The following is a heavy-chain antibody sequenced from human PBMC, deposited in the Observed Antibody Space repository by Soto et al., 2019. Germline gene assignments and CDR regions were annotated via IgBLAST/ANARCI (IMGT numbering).Heavy chain of an antibody. Sequence: QVQLQESGPGLVKPSQTLSLTCTVSGGSISSGGYYWSWIRQHPGKGLECIGYIYYSGSTYYNPSLKSRVTISVDTSKNQFSLKLSSVTAAATAVYYCARTLRYFDWLFRDWGQGTLVTVSS. CDR2: IYYSGST. J-gene: IGHJ4*02. CDR3: ARTLRYFDWLFRD. CDR1: GGSISSGGYY. V-gene: IGHV4-31*03. D-gene: IGHD3-9*01.